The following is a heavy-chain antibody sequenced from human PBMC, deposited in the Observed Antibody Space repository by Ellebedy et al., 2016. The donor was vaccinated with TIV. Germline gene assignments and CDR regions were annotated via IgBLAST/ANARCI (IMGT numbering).Heavy chain of an antibody. CDR3: AKHFSFDYQNSSGYHSHDAFEV. CDR1: GFIFRSYA. D-gene: IGHD6-19*01. CDR2: ISGSGANT. Sequence: GESLKISCAASGFIFRSYAMSWARQAPGRGLEWVSVISGSGANTYYADSVSGRLTISKDQSKNTLYLQMNSLRADDTAVYYCAKHFSFDYQNSSGYHSHDAFEVWGQGTVVTVSS. V-gene: IGHV3-23*01. J-gene: IGHJ3*01.